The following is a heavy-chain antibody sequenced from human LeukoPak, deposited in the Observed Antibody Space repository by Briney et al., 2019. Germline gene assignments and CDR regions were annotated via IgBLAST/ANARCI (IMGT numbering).Heavy chain of an antibody. CDR1: GFTFSYYG. CDR2: ISISGSTT. V-gene: IGHV3-11*01. J-gene: IGHJ4*02. D-gene: IGHD3-10*01. Sequence: PGGSLRLSCAASGFTFSYYGMHWIRQAPGKGLEWISFISISGSTTLYADSVKGRFTISRDSATKSVHLHMNSLRGEDTAVYYCARDLRYGGGSFPDYWGQGTLVTVSS. CDR3: ARDLRYGGGSFPDY.